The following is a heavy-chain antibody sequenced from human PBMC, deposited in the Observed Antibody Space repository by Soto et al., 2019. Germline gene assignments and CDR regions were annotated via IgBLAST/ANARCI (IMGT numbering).Heavy chain of an antibody. CDR3: ARPPLPGYSIHFNA. J-gene: IGHJ5*02. CDR2: VYPRDSDT. CDR1: GYIFIDYW. D-gene: IGHD2-15*01. V-gene: IGHV5-51*01. Sequence: GESLKISCKASGYIFIDYWIGWVRQMPGKGLEWMGIVYPRDSDTRYSPSFQGQVTISADRSTGTAFLQWRSLKASDTALYYCARPPLPGYSIHFNAWGQGTLVTVS.